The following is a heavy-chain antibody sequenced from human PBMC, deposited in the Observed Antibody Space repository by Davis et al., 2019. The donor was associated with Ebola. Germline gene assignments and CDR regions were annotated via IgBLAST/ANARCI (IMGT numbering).Heavy chain of an antibody. Sequence: PGGSLRLSCAASGFTFSNAWMNWVRQAPGKGLEWVGRIKSKTDGGTTDYAAPVKGRFTTSRDDSKNTLYLQMNSLKTEDTAVYYCTTDTLYCSSTSCYYYYYYGMDVWGQGTTVTVSS. CDR1: GFTFSNAW. CDR3: TTDTLYCSSTSCYYYYYYGMDV. V-gene: IGHV3-15*07. D-gene: IGHD2-2*01. CDR2: IKSKTDGGTT. J-gene: IGHJ6*02.